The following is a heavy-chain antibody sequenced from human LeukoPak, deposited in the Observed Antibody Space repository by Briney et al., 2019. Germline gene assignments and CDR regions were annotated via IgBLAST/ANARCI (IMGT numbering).Heavy chain of an antibody. V-gene: IGHV4-38-2*02. D-gene: IGHD1-26*01. Sequence: PSETLSLTCTVSGYSISSGYYWGWIRQPPGKRLEWIGSINHSGSTYYNPSLRSRVTISVDTSKNQFSLKLSSVTAADTAVYSRARGGPSGSHTAYWGQGTLVTVSS. J-gene: IGHJ4*02. CDR2: INHSGST. CDR3: ARGGPSGSHTAY. CDR1: GYSISSGYY.